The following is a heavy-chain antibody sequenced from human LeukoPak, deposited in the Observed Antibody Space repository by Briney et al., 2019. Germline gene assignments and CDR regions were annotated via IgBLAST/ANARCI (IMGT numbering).Heavy chain of an antibody. CDR3: ASGGLVSRYLDH. J-gene: IGHJ4*02. Sequence: SETLSLTCTVSGGSISSSSFFWGWIRQPPGKGLEWIGTIYYSGTTYYNPSLTSRVTISVDTSKNQFSLRLSSVTAADTAIYYCASGGLVSRYLDHWGQGTLVTVSP. CDR1: GGSISSSSFF. V-gene: IGHV4-39*01. D-gene: IGHD3-9*01. CDR2: IYYSGTT.